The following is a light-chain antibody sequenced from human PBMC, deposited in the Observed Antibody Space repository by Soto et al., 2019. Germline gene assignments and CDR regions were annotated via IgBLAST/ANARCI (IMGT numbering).Light chain of an antibody. CDR3: QQSYSIPRT. J-gene: IGKJ1*01. V-gene: IGKV3-15*01. CDR1: QSITRS. CDR2: GAS. Sequence: EIVMTQSPATLSVYPGERATLSCRASQSITRSLAWYQQKPGQAPRLLIYGASTRATGIPPRFSGSGSGTDFTLTISSLQPEDFATYYCQQSYSIPRTFGQGTKVDIK.